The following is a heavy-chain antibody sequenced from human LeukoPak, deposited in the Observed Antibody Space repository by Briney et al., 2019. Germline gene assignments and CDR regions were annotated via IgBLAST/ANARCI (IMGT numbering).Heavy chain of an antibody. CDR1: GGSISSYY. D-gene: IGHD3-22*01. CDR2: IYYSGST. Sequence: PSETLSLTCIVSGGSISSYYWSWIRQPPGKGLEWIGYIYYSGSTYYNPSLKSRVTISVDTSKNQFSLKLSSVTAADTAVYYCASLYYYDSSGPPVGYFDYWGQGTLVTVSS. V-gene: IGHV4-59*04. J-gene: IGHJ4*02. CDR3: ASLYYYDSSGPPVGYFDY.